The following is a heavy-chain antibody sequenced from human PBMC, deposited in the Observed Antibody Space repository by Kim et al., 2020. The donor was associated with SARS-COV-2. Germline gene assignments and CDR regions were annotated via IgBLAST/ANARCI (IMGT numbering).Heavy chain of an antibody. D-gene: IGHD3-16*01. Sequence: QKFQGRVTMTEDTSTDTAYMELSSLRSEDTAVYYCATPTFNYYYYGMDVWGQGTTVTVSS. V-gene: IGHV1-24*01. J-gene: IGHJ6*02. CDR3: ATPTFNYYYYGMDV.